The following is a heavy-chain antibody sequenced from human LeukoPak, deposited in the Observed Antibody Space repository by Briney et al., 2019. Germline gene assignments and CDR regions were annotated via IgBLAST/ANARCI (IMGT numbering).Heavy chain of an antibody. J-gene: IGHJ5*02. CDR3: ARHADYYDILTGYSDWFDP. CDR1: GGSISSGSYY. Sequence: PSETLSLTCIVSGGSISSGSYYWSWIRQPAGKGLEWIGRIYTSGSTNYNPSLKSRVTISVDTSKNQFSLKLSSVTAADTAVYYCARHADYYDILTGYSDWFDPWGQGTLVTVSS. V-gene: IGHV4-61*02. CDR2: IYTSGST. D-gene: IGHD3-9*01.